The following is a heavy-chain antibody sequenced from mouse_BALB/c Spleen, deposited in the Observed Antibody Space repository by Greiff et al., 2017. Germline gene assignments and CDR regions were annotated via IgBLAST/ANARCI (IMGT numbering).Heavy chain of an antibody. CDR3: TRAEGYFDY. J-gene: IGHJ2*01. CDR2: ISSGGSYT. Sequence: DVMLVESGGGLVKPGGSLKLPCAASGFPFSSYTMSWVRQTPEKRLEWVATISSGGSYTYYPDRVKGRFIISSDNAKNTLYLQMSRLKSEDTAMYYCTRAEGYFDYGGQGTTLTVSS. V-gene: IGHV5-6-4*01. CDR1: GFPFSSYT.